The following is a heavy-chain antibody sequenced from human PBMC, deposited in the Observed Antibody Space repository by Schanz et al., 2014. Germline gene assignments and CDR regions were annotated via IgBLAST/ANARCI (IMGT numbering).Heavy chain of an antibody. D-gene: IGHD1-20*01. V-gene: IGHV3-23*01. CDR3: ANNWNLDY. Sequence: EVQLLESGGGLVQPGGSLRLSCATSGFSFSSYAMSWVRQARGKGLEWVSAMNESHSTIYYADSVRGRFTISRDNAENTLFLQMNSLRAEDTAVYFCANNWNLDYWGQGTLVTVSS. CDR2: MNESHSTI. J-gene: IGHJ4*02. CDR1: GFSFSSYA.